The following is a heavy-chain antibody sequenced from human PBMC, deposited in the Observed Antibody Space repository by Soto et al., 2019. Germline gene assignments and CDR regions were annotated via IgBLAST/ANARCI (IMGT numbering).Heavy chain of an antibody. J-gene: IGHJ5*02. CDR1: GGSFSGYY. CDR2: INHSGST. V-gene: IGHV4-34*01. D-gene: IGHD3-3*01. Sequence: SETLSLTCAVYGGSFSGYYWSWIRQPPGKGLEWIGEINHSGSTNYNPSLKSRVTISVDTSKNQFSLKLSSVTAADTAVYYCARARFLEWLLLFGDNWFDPWGQGTLVTVSS. CDR3: ARARFLEWLLLFGDNWFDP.